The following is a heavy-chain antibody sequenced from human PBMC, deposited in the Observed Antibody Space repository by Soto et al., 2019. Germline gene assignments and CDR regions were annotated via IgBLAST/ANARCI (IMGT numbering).Heavy chain of an antibody. J-gene: IGHJ4*02. Sequence: QVQLVQSGAEVKKPGSSVKVSCKASGGTFATYGITWVRQAPGQGLEWVAWISVHTGDTKYAQKLQGRVTLTTDTFTTTAYMELRGLTSDDTAIYYCARARAEYSSSFSYYFDSWGQGTLVTVSS. V-gene: IGHV1-18*01. CDR1: GGTFATYG. CDR3: ARARAEYSSSFSYYFDS. CDR2: ISVHTGDT. D-gene: IGHD6-6*01.